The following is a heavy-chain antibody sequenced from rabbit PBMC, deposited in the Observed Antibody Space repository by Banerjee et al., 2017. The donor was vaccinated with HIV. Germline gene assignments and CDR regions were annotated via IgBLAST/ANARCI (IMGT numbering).Heavy chain of an antibody. CDR2: INSNTGNT. D-gene: IGHD8-1*01. CDR1: GFSFSSSYY. J-gene: IGHJ4*01. CDR3: ARDNDGGTNYVITFNL. Sequence: QEQLEESGGGLVKPEGSLTLTCTASGFSFSSSYYMCWVRQAPGKGLEWIACINSNTGNTVYASWAKGPFTISKTSSTTVTLQMTSLTAADTATYFCARDNDGGTNYVITFNLWGPGTLVTVS. V-gene: IGHV1S45*01.